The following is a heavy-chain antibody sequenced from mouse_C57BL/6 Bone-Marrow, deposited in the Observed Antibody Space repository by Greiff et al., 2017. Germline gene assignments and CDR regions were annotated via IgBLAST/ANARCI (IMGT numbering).Heavy chain of an antibody. CDR1: GYTFTSYG. J-gene: IGHJ4*01. Sequence: VQLKESGAELVRPGSSVKMSCKTSGYTFTSYGINWVKQRPGQGLEWIGYIYIGNGYTEYNEKFKGKATLTSDKSSSTAYMQLSSLTSEDSAIYFCARGYHYYGSRYYAMDYWGQGTSVTVSS. CDR2: IYIGNGYT. V-gene: IGHV1-58*01. D-gene: IGHD1-1*01. CDR3: ARGYHYYGSRYYAMDY.